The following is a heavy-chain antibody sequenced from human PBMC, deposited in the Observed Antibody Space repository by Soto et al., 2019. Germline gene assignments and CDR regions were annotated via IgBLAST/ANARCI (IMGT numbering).Heavy chain of an antibody. J-gene: IGHJ6*02. Sequence: QVQLQESGPGLVKPSGTLSLTCSVSGGSVISGNWWSWVRQPPGKGLEWIGEIYHSGITNSNPSLKSRVTISVDKSNNQLSLKLTFVTAADTAKYYCAKHYYYGMDVWGQGTTVTVSS. CDR3: AKHYYYGMDV. V-gene: IGHV4-4*02. CDR2: IYHSGIT. CDR1: GGSVISGNW.